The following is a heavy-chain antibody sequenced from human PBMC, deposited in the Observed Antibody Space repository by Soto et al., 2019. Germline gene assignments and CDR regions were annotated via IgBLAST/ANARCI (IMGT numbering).Heavy chain of an antibody. J-gene: IGHJ4*02. CDR2: TYFRSRWST. Sequence: SQTLSLTCAISGDSVSSGSAAWNWIRQSPSRGLEWLGRTYFRSRWSTEYAVSVRSRITITADTSKNQFSLQLNSVTPDDTAVYYCARDGPTPHYYLDYWGQGTPVTVSS. V-gene: IGHV6-1*01. CDR3: ARDGPTPHYYLDY. CDR1: GDSVSSGSAA.